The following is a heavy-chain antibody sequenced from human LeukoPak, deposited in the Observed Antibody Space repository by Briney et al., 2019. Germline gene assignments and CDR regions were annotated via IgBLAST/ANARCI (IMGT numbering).Heavy chain of an antibody. Sequence: ASVKVSFKASGYTLSSEDTNWVRQATGQGPEWMGWMNPNTGNTGYAQKFQGRVTMTRNTAINTAYMELSSLRSDDTAVYYCAREIKPYGKGYGMDVGGQGTTVTVSS. D-gene: IGHD3-10*01. J-gene: IGHJ6*02. V-gene: IGHV1-8*01. CDR2: MNPNTGNT. CDR3: AREIKPYGKGYGMDV. CDR1: GYTLSSED.